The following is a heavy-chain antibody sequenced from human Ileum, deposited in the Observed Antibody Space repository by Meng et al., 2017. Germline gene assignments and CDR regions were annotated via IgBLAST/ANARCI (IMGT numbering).Heavy chain of an antibody. CDR1: GGSVSTSDYQ. J-gene: IGHJ4*02. CDR3: ARDHWGSLDY. Sequence: VQLPESGTGLVRPSETLSLDCTVSGGSVSTSDYQWGWIRQPPGKGLEWIGYAGTNYNPSLKSRVTISVDTSKRQFSLKLTSVTAADTAVYYCARDHWGSLDYWGQGILVTVSS. CDR2: AGT. D-gene: IGHD7-27*01. V-gene: IGHV4-61*08.